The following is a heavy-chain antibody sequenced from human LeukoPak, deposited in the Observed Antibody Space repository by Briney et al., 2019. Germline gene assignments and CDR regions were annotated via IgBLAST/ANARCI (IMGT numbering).Heavy chain of an antibody. CDR2: MNPNSGNT. D-gene: IGHD3-10*01. CDR3: ARSMVRGVQGP. J-gene: IGHJ5*02. CDR1: GYTFTSYD. Sequence: ASVTVSCKASGYTFTSYDINWVRQAPGQGLEWMGWMNPNSGNTGYAQKFQGRVTMTRDTSTSTAYMELSSLRSEDTAMYYCARSMVRGVQGPWGQGTLVTVSS. V-gene: IGHV1-8*01.